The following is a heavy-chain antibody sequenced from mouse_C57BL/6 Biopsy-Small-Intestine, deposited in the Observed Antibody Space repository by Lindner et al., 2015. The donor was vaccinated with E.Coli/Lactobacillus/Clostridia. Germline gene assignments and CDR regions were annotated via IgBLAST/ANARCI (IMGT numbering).Heavy chain of an antibody. J-gene: IGHJ4*01. Sequence: VQLQESGAELVRPGASVKLSCTASGFNIKDDYMHWVKQRPEQGLEWIGWIDPENGDTEYASKFQGKATITADTSSNTAYPQLSSLTSEDTAVYYCTLRLVMDYWGQGTSVTVSS. D-gene: IGHD4-1*01. CDR3: TLRLVMDY. V-gene: IGHV14-4*01. CDR1: GFNIKDDY. CDR2: IDPENGDT.